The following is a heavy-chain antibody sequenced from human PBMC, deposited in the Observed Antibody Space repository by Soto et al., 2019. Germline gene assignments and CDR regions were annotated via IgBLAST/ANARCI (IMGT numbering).Heavy chain of an antibody. CDR2: IYYSGST. J-gene: IGHJ4*02. CDR3: ARSGSGSGWL. CDR1: GARVNTARFY. Sequence: SDPPSATCTMSGARVNTARFYNSGIRQPPGKGLEWIGYIYYSGSTKYNSSLRSRVTISVDTSKNQFSLKLTSVAAADTAVYYCARSGSGSGWLGGQGTLVTVS. D-gene: IGHD6-19*01. V-gene: IGHV4-61*01.